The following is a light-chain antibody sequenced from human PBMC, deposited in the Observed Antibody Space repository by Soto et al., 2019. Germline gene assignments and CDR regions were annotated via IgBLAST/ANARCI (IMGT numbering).Light chain of an antibody. CDR2: GNS. CDR1: SSNIGAGYD. Sequence: QSVLTQPPSVSGAPGQRVTISCTGSSSNIGAGYDVHWYQQIPGTAPKLLIYGNSNRPSGVPDRFSGSKSGTSASLAITGLRAEDEVDYYCQSYDSSLSGVVFGGGTKLTVL. CDR3: QSYDSSLSGVV. V-gene: IGLV1-40*01. J-gene: IGLJ2*01.